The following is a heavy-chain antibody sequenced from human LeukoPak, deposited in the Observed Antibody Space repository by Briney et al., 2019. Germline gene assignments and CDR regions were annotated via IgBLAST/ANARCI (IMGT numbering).Heavy chain of an antibody. CDR1: GYTFTSYG. J-gene: IGHJ4*02. Sequence: ASVKVACKASGYTFTSYGISWVRQAPGQGLEWMGWISANNGNTKYNTKYAQNLQGRVTMTTDISTSTAYMELRTLRSDDTAVYYCARDRDRSGSQSYWGQGTLVTVSS. CDR2: ISANNGNTKYNT. CDR3: ARDRDRSGSQSY. D-gene: IGHD1-26*01. V-gene: IGHV1-18*01.